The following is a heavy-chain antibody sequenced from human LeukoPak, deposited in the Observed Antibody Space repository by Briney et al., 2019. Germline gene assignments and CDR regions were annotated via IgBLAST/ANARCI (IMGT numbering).Heavy chain of an antibody. CDR1: GVPFSNYY. V-gene: IGHV4-34*01. D-gene: IGHD5-12*01. J-gene: IGHJ4*02. CDR3: TRAVAGHPD. Sequence: TSETLSLTCAVSGVPFSNYYWSCVRQSPRQGLEWIGEFNHSGYTNHNPSLKSRVTMSIDTSKNQFSLRLTSVTAADTGVYYCTRAVAGHPDWGQGTLVTVSS. CDR2: FNHSGYT.